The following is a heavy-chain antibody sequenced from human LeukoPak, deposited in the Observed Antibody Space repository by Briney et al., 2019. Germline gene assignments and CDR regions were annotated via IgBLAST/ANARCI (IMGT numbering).Heavy chain of an antibody. CDR2: INPSGGST. CDR3: ARGNTGTTGTTTPFDY. V-gene: IGHV1-46*01. D-gene: IGHD1-1*01. CDR1: GYTFTNYY. J-gene: IGHJ4*02. Sequence: GASVKVSCKASGYTFTNYYMHWVRQAPGQGLEWMGIINPSGGSTSYAQKFQGRVTMTRDMSTSTVYMELSSLGSEDTAVYYCARGNTGTTGTTTPFDYWGQGTLVTVSS.